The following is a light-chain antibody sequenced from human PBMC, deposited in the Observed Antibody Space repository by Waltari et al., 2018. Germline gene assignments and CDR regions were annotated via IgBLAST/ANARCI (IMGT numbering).Light chain of an antibody. V-gene: IGLV2-14*03. CDR3: LSYTTSYTWM. Sequence: QSALTQPASVSGSPGQSLTISFAGSSSDLGTYDFVTWYQQLPGTVPKLIFFDVNKRSAWIAARFAGSKSGNTASLPISALLPEDEADYFCLSYTTSYTWMFGGGTRVTVL. CDR2: DVN. CDR1: SSDLGTYDF. J-gene: IGLJ3*02.